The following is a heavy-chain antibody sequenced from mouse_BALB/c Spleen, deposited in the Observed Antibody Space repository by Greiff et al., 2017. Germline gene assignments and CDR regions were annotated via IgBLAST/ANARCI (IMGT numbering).Heavy chain of an antibody. D-gene: IGHD1-1*01. V-gene: IGHV5-4*02. CDR1: GFTFSDYY. CDR2: ISDGGSYT. CDR3: ARDHYGNRGFAY. J-gene: IGHJ3*01. Sequence: EVQRVESGGGLVKPGGSLKLSCAASGFTFSDYYMYWVRQTPEKRLEWVATISDGGSYTYYPDSVKGRFTISRDNAKNNLYLQMSSLKSEDTAMYYCARDHYGNRGFAYWGQGTLVTVSA.